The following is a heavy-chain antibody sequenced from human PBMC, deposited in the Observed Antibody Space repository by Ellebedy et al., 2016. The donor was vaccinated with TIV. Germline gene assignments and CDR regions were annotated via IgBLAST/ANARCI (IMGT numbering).Heavy chain of an antibody. D-gene: IGHD3-10*01. CDR1: GFTFSSYA. V-gene: IGHV3-23*01. CDR2: IRGSGGST. J-gene: IGHJ6*02. CDR3: ARLLGEMGNYHGMDV. Sequence: GESLKISCAASGFTFSSYAMSWVRQAPGKGLEWVSTIRGSGGSTRYADSVKGRFTISRDNSKNTLYLQMNSLRGEDTAVYYCARLLGEMGNYHGMDVWGQGTTVTVSS.